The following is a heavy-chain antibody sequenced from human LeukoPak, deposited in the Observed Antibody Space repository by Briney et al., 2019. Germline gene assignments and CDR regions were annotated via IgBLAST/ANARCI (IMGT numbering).Heavy chain of an antibody. V-gene: IGHV4-59*01. D-gene: IGHD1-26*01. CDR1: GGSISSYY. CDR2: IYYSGST. CDR3: ARGGGSYGLPGFDP. J-gene: IGHJ5*02. Sequence: SETLSLTCTVSGGSISSYYWSWIRHPPGKGLEWIGYIYYSGSTNYNPSLKSRVTISVDTSKNQFSLKLSSVTAADTAVYYCARGGGSYGLPGFDPWGQGTLVTVSS.